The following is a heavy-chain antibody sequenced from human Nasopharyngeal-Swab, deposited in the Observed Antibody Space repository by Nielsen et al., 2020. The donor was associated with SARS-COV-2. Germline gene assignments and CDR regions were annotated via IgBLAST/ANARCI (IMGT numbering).Heavy chain of an antibody. CDR2: ISGSGGST. CDR1: GFTFSNYG. J-gene: IGHJ6*02. CDR3: AKYFWSGSLYYGMDV. D-gene: IGHD3-3*01. Sequence: GGSLRLSCAASGFTFSNYGMHWVRQAPGKGLEWVSAISGSGGSTYYADSVKGRFTISRDNSKNTLYLQMNSLRAEDTAVYYCAKYFWSGSLYYGMDVWGQGTTVTVSS. V-gene: IGHV3-23*01.